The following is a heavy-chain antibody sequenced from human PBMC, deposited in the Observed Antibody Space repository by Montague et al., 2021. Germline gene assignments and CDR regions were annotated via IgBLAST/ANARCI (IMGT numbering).Heavy chain of an antibody. D-gene: IGHD2-21*01. CDR2: IKQDGSEK. CDR3: ARDQGQGYCGGDCYVGLDY. V-gene: IGHV3-7*01. J-gene: IGHJ4*02. CDR1: GFTFSNYW. Sequence: RPSCAASGFTFSNYWMSWVRQAPGKGLEWVANIKQDGSEKHYVDSVKGRFTISRDNAKNSLYLQMNSLRAEDTAVYFCARDQGQGYCGGDCYVGLDYWGQGTLVTVSS.